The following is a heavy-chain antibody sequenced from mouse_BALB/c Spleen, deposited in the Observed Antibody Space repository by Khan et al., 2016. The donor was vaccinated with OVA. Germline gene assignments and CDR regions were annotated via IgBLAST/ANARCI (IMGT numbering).Heavy chain of an antibody. CDR3: AGDRRFAY. CDR2: ILPGIGT. D-gene: IGHD3-3*01. V-gene: IGHV1-9*01. Sequence: QVQLQQSGAELLKPGASVKISCKATGDTFSSYWIEWVKQSPGHGLELNGEILPGIGTNYNEKFKGKATFTADTSSNTVYMQLSSLTSEHSAIYYCAGDRRFAYWGQGTLVTVSA. CDR1: GDTFSSYW. J-gene: IGHJ3*01.